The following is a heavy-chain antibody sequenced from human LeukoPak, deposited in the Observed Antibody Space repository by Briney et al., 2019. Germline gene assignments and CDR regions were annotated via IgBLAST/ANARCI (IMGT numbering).Heavy chain of an antibody. J-gene: IGHJ5*02. CDR2: IYYSGST. CDR3: ARDSVVTQNWFDP. D-gene: IGHD4-23*01. V-gene: IGHV4-31*03. CDR1: GGSISSGGYY. Sequence: SETLSLTCTVSGGSISSGGYYWSWIRQHPGKGLEWIGYIYYSGSTYYNPSLKSRVTISVDTSKNQFSLKLSSVTAADTAVYYCARDSVVTQNWFDPWGQGTLVTVSS.